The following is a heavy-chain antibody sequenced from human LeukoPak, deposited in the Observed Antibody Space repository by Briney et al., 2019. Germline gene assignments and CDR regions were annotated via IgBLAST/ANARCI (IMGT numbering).Heavy chain of an antibody. Sequence: SDTLSLTCTVSGGPISSYYWSWIRQPARKGLEWIGRIYTSGSTNYNPSLKSRLTMSVDTSKNQFSLKLSSVTAADTAVYYCAREGCRGCGFDYWGQGTPVTVSS. J-gene: IGHJ4*02. V-gene: IGHV4-4*07. CDR1: GGPISSYY. CDR3: AREGCRGCGFDY. D-gene: IGHD3-10*01. CDR2: IYTSGST.